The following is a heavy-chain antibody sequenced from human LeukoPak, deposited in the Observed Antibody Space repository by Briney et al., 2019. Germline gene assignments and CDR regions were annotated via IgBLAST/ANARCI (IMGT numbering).Heavy chain of an antibody. V-gene: IGHV4-39*02. Sequence: SETLSLTCTVSGGSISSSGYSWGWVRQPPGKGLEWIGSIYYSGSAYYNPSLQSRVAISVDTSETQFSLKLSSVTAADTAVYYCARDVFLWYGGDYWGQGTLVTVSS. CDR2: IYYSGSA. CDR1: GGSISSSGYS. CDR3: ARDVFLWYGGDY. D-gene: IGHD3-10*01. J-gene: IGHJ4*02.